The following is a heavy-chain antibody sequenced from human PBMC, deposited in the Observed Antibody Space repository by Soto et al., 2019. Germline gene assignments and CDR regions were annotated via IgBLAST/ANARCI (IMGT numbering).Heavy chain of an antibody. V-gene: IGHV4-4*02. J-gene: IGHJ3*01. CDR2: IYDSGSP. Sequence: QVQLQESGPGLVKPSGTLSLTCAASSGSIFTTNWWSWVRQSPGRGLQWIGDIYDSGSPKYNPSLKSRVSISIDKSKDRFFLNLTSVTAADTAVYYGARKPDVATAKVGGGYVFDVWGQGTMVTVSS. CDR1: SGSIFTTNW. D-gene: IGHD3-16*01. CDR3: ARKPDVATAKVGGGYVFDV.